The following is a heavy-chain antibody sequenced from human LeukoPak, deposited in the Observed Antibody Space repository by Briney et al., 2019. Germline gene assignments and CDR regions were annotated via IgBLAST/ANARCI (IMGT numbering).Heavy chain of an antibody. V-gene: IGHV3-7*01. D-gene: IGHD6-19*01. Sequence: PGGSLRLSCVASGFTFSNNWMGWVRQTPGKGLEWVANIKQDGSEKNYVPSVKGRFTVSRDNAKNSLSLQMDSLRAEDTAVYYCVRDFFGSGPGLDYWGQGTLVTVSS. CDR3: VRDFFGSGPGLDY. J-gene: IGHJ4*02. CDR1: GFTFSNNW. CDR2: IKQDGSEK.